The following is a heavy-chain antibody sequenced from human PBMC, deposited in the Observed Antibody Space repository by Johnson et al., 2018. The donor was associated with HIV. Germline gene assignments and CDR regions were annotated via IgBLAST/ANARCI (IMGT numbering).Heavy chain of an antibody. V-gene: IGHV3-20*04. Sequence: MQLVESGGGVVRPGGSLRLSCAASGFTFDDHGMSWVRQAPGKGLEWVAVIRYDGSNKYYADSVKGRFTISRDNAKNSLYLQMNSLRAEDTALYYCAKDRSTGWYPAFDIWGQGTMVTVSS. D-gene: IGHD6-19*01. CDR1: GFTFDDHG. J-gene: IGHJ3*02. CDR2: IRYDGSNK. CDR3: AKDRSTGWYPAFDI.